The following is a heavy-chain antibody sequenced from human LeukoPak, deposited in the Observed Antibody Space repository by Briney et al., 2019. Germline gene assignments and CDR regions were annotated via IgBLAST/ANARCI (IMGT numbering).Heavy chain of an antibody. J-gene: IGHJ4*02. CDR3: ARDISGGGLDY. CDR2: ISYDVNIK. D-gene: IGHD3-16*01. Sequence: GRSLRLSCAASGFRLSNHAMHWVRQAPGKGLEWVAMISYDVNIKYYGDSVKGRFAVSRDNSKNTLSLQMNSLRPEDTALYYCARDISGGGLDYWGQGTLVTVST. V-gene: IGHV3-30*09. CDR1: GFRLSNHA.